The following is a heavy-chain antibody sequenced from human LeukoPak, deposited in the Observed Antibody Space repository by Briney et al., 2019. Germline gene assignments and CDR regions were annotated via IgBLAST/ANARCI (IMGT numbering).Heavy chain of an antibody. CDR2: INSDGNNK. CDR3: GRVHSSSWYCCSDY. V-gene: IGHV3-30-3*01. J-gene: IGHJ4*02. CDR1: GFTLSSYA. Sequence: PGGSLRLSCAASGFTLSSYAMHWVRQAPGKGLEWVALINSDGNNKYYADSVKGRFTISRDNSKNTMFLQMNSLRPEDAALYYCGRVHSSSWYCCSDYWGQGTLVTVSS. D-gene: IGHD6-13*01.